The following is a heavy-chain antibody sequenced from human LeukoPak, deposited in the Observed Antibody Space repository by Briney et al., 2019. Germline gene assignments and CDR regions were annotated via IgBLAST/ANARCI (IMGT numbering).Heavy chain of an antibody. Sequence: SVKVSCKASGGTFSSYAISWVRQAPGQGLEWMGGIIPIFGTADYAQKFQGRVTITADESTSTAYMELSSLRSEDTAVYYCARDEARRIAVAVAAFDIWGQGTMVTVSS. J-gene: IGHJ3*02. D-gene: IGHD6-19*01. V-gene: IGHV1-69*13. CDR3: ARDEARRIAVAVAAFDI. CDR1: GGTFSSYA. CDR2: IIPIFGTA.